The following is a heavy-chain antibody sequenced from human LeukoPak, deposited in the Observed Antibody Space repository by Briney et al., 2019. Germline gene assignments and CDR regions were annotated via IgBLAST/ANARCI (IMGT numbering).Heavy chain of an antibody. CDR2: IYYSGST. Sequence: PSETLSLTRTVSGGSISSYYWSWIRQPPGKGLEWIGYIYYSGSTNYNPSLKSRVTISVDTSKNQFSLKLSSVTAADTAVYYCASLGGYDLYFDYWGQGTLVTVSS. D-gene: IGHD5-12*01. V-gene: IGHV4-59*01. CDR1: GGSISSYY. J-gene: IGHJ4*02. CDR3: ASLGGYDLYFDY.